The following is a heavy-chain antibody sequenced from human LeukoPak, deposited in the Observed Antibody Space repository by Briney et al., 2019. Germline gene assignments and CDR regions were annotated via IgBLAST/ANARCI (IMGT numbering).Heavy chain of an antibody. V-gene: IGHV1-2*06. Sequence: ASVAVSCTASGYTFTVYHMHWVRRAPGQGLEWMGRINPNSGDTNYSQKFQGRVTMTRDTSISTAYMELSRLRSDDTAVYYCTRDYCSSTSCLFDYWGQGTLVTVSS. CDR3: TRDYCSSTSCLFDY. J-gene: IGHJ4*02. CDR1: GYTFTVYH. D-gene: IGHD2-2*01. CDR2: INPNSGDT.